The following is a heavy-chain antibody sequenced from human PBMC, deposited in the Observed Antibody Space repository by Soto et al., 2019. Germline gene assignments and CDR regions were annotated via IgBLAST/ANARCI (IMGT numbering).Heavy chain of an antibody. Sequence: SETLSLTCTVSGGSISSYYWSWIRQPPGKGLEWIGYIYYSGSTNYNPSLKSRVTISVDTSKNQFSLKLSSVTAADTAVYYCARSPRMRGGRNPFRQQLPSIYYYYYGMDVWGQGTTVTVSS. V-gene: IGHV4-59*01. CDR1: GGSISSYY. CDR2: IYYSGST. J-gene: IGHJ6*02. CDR3: ARSPRMRGGRNPFRQQLPSIYYYYYGMDV. D-gene: IGHD6-13*01.